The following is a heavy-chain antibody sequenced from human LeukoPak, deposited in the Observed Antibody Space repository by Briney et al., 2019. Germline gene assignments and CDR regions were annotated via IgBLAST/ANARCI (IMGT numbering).Heavy chain of an antibody. J-gene: IGHJ6*02. D-gene: IGHD3-3*01. Sequence: GESLKISCKGSGDRFTTYWIGWVRQMPGKGLEWVSTIYAGGGTYYADSVKGRFTSSRDDSKNTLYLQMNSLRAEDTAVYYCATRVLRFLEWLLYPGGMDVWGQGTTVTVSS. CDR3: ATRVLRFLEWLLYPGGMDV. V-gene: IGHV3-66*01. CDR1: GDRFTTYW. CDR2: IYAGGGT.